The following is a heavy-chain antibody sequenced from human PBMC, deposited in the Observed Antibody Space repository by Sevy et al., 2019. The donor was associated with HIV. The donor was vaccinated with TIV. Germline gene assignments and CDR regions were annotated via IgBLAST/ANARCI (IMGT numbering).Heavy chain of an antibody. CDR3: TSDLYGSGWFYFDY. J-gene: IGHJ4*02. Sequence: GGFLRLSCTASGFTFSDYAMSWVRQAPGKGLEWIGFIKTKTYGGTTEYAASVKGRFIISRDDSKNIAYLQMNSLKTEDTAMHYCTSDLYGSGWFYFDYWGQGTLVTVSS. D-gene: IGHD6-19*01. V-gene: IGHV3-49*04. CDR1: GFTFSDYA. CDR2: IKTKTYGGTT.